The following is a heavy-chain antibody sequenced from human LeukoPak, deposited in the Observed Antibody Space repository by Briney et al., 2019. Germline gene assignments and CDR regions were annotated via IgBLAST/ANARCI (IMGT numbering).Heavy chain of an antibody. D-gene: IGHD2-8*02. CDR2: ISFSGDST. CDR3: AKDRWTRGTEVSSHDY. J-gene: IGHJ4*02. V-gene: IGHV3-23*01. Sequence: GGSLRLSCAASGFTFSSYAMNWVRQAPGKALEWVSGISFSGDSTYYADSVKGRFTISRDNSKNTLYLQMNSLRAEDTAVYYCAKDRWTRGTEVSSHDYWGQGTLVTVSS. CDR1: GFTFSSYA.